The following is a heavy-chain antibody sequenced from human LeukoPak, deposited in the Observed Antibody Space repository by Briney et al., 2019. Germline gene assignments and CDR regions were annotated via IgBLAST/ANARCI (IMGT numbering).Heavy chain of an antibody. CDR2: IYPGDSDT. CDR3: ARQKSIRYIAVAGTPLGWFDP. V-gene: IGHV5-51*01. D-gene: IGHD6-19*01. J-gene: IGHJ5*02. Sequence: GESLKISCKGSGYIFNTYWIAWVRQMPGKGLEWMGIIYPGDSDTRYSPSFQGQVTISADKSISTAYLQWSSLKASDTAMYYCARQKSIRYIAVAGTPLGWFDPWGQGTLVTVSS. CDR1: GYIFNTYW.